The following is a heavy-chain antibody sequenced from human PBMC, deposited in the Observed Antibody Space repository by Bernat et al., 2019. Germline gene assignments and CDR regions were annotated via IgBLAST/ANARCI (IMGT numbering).Heavy chain of an antibody. Sequence: QVQLQESGPGLVKPSETLSLTCAVSGYFISSGYYWGWIRQPPGKGLEWIGSIYHSGSTYYNPSLKSRVTISVDTSKNQFSLKLGSVTAADTAVYYCARERFVIAAAGKPDDYWGQGTLVTVSS. D-gene: IGHD6-13*01. CDR1: GYFISSGYY. CDR2: IYHSGST. CDR3: ARERFVIAAAGKPDDY. V-gene: IGHV4-38-2*02. J-gene: IGHJ4*02.